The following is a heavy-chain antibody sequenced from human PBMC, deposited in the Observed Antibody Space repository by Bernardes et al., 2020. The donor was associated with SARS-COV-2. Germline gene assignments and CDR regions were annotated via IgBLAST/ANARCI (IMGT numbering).Heavy chain of an antibody. Sequence: SETLSLTCAVSGDSISSDKWWSWVRQPPGKGLEWIGEIYHSGSTNYNPSLKSRVTISVDKSKNQFALKLTSVTAADTAVYYCARDKARELLDHWGQGTLVTVSS. J-gene: IGHJ4*02. D-gene: IGHD1-26*01. CDR1: GDSISSDKW. CDR3: ARDKARELLDH. V-gene: IGHV4-4*02. CDR2: IYHSGST.